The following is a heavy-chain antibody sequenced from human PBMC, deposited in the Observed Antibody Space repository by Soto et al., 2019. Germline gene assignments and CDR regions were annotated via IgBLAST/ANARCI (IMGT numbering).Heavy chain of an antibody. CDR2: INHSGST. CDR3: ARVTTVSYYFYYGMDV. Sequence: TSETLSLTCAVSGGSFSAFYWSWIRQPPGRGLEWIGEINHSGSTTYNPSLKSRVTISVDTSKNQFSLKLSSVTATDTAVYYCARVTTVSYYFYYGMDVWGQGSTVTVSS. CDR1: GGSFSAFY. V-gene: IGHV4-34*01. J-gene: IGHJ6*02. D-gene: IGHD4-17*01.